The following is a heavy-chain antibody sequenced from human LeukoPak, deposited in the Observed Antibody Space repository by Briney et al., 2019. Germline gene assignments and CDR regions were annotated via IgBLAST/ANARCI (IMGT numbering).Heavy chain of an antibody. CDR3: ARGGAYYDFWSGSYYYYYMDV. CDR1: GGTFSSYA. Sequence: ASVKVSCKASGGTFSSYAISWVRQAPGQGLEWMGRIIPIFGTANYAQKFQGRVTITTDESTSTAYMELSSLRSEDTAVYYCARGGAYYDFWSGSYYYYYMDVWGKGTTVTVSS. V-gene: IGHV1-69*05. D-gene: IGHD3-3*01. J-gene: IGHJ6*03. CDR2: IIPIFGTA.